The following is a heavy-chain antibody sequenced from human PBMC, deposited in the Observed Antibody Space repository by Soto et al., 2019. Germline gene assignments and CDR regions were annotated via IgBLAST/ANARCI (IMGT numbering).Heavy chain of an antibody. CDR3: ARVFGVGYDFDY. CDR2: IYYSGST. CDR1: GGSISSGDYY. V-gene: IGHV4-30-4*01. J-gene: IGHJ4*02. Sequence: SETLSLTCTVSGGSISSGDYYWSWIRQPPGKGLEWIGYIYYSGSTYYNPSLKSRVTISVDTSKNQFSLKLSSVTAADTAVYYCARVFGVGYDFDYWGQGTLVTVSS. D-gene: IGHD3-3*01.